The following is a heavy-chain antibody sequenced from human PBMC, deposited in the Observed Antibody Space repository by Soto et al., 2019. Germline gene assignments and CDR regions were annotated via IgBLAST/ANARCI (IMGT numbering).Heavy chain of an antibody. CDR2: IGSLSGHI. CDR1: GFTFSSYA. J-gene: IGHJ4*02. Sequence: EVRLVESGGGLVKPGESLRLSCAASGFTFSSYAMIWVRQAPGRGLEWVSSIGSLSGHIDYAASVRGRFTISRDNARNSMFLQRDGLTAADTAVYYGGRAKWGRQRYCFDYGGQGTVVTVSS. D-gene: IGHD1-26*01. CDR3: GRAKWGRQRYCFDY. V-gene: IGHV3-21*01.